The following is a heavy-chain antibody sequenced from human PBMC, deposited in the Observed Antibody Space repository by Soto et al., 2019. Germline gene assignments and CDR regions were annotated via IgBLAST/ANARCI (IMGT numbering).Heavy chain of an antibody. Sequence: QLQLQESGSGLVKPSQTLSLTCAVSGGSISSGGYSWSWIRQPPGKGLEWIGYIYHSGSTYYNPSLKSRVTISVDRSKNLFSLKLSSVTAADTALYYWSRDGSGSYYFCFDYWGQGTLVTVSS. D-gene: IGHD3-10*01. CDR1: GGSISSGGYS. CDR2: IYHSGST. CDR3: SRDGSGSYYFCFDY. V-gene: IGHV4-30-2*01. J-gene: IGHJ4*02.